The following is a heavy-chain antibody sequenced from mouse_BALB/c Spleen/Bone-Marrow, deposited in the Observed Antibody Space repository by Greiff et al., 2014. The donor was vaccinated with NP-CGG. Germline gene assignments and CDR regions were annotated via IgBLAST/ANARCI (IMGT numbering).Heavy chain of an antibody. CDR2: INPSNGRT. V-gene: IGHV1S81*02. J-gene: IGHJ3*01. CDR1: GYTFTSYW. CDR3: AGGNPFAY. D-gene: IGHD2-1*01. Sequence: VQGVESGAELVKPGASVKLSCKASGYTFTSYWMHWMKQRPGQGLEWIGEINPSNGRTNYNEKFKNKATLTVDKSSSTAYMQLSSLTSEDSAVYPCAGGNPFAYWGQGTLVTVSA.